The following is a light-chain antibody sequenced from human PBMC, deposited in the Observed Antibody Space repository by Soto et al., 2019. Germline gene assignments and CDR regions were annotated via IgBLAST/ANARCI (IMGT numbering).Light chain of an antibody. CDR3: QQYGSSPLT. Sequence: EIVLTQSPGALSLSPGESATLSCRASQTVNRHFFAWYQQRPGQPPRLLIYDTFARATGIPDRFSGSASGTDFTLSISRLEPEDYAVYFCQQYGSSPLTFGGGKRVEIK. CDR2: DTF. J-gene: IGKJ4*01. V-gene: IGKV3-20*01. CDR1: QTVNRHF.